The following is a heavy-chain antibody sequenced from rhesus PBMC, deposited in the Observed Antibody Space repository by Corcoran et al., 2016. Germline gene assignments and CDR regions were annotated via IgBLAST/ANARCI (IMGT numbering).Heavy chain of an antibody. D-gene: IGHD1-26*01. CDR2: ISVSSGST. CDR1: GYSISSGYY. V-gene: IGHV4-99*01. CDR3: ARQNNWNYVGYFDY. Sequence: QVQLQESGPGLVKPSETLSLTCAVSGYSISSGYYWGWIRQPPGKGLEYIGYISVSSGSTYYNPSLKSRVTLSKDTSKNQFSLKLSSVTAANTAVYYCARQNNWNYVGYFDYWGQGVLVTVSS. J-gene: IGHJ4*01.